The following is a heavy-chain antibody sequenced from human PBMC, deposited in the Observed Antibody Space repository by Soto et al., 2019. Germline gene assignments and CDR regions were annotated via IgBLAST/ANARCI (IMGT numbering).Heavy chain of an antibody. CDR2: IIPIFGSP. J-gene: IGHJ4*02. Sequence: QVQLVQSGAEVKKPGSSVKVSCKASGGTFSTYAISWVRQAHGQGLEWMGRIIPIFGSPYYTQKFQGRVTITADESTSTAYMELSSLRSEDTAVYYCARGDSRDTIDRLDYWGQGPLVIVSS. CDR3: ARGDSRDTIDRLDY. CDR1: GGTFSTYA. V-gene: IGHV1-69*01. D-gene: IGHD3-22*01.